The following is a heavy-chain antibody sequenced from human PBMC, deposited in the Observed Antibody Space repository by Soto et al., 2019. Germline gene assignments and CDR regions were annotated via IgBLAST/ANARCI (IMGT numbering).Heavy chain of an antibody. CDR1: GFTFRSSW. J-gene: IGHJ4*02. Sequence: EVQLVESGGGLVQPGGSLRLSCAASGFTFRSSWMYWVRQTPGKGPVSVSCINGDGSVIYYADSVKGRFTISRDNARDTLYLQMNSLTTEDSAVYYCVRDIRWGQGTLVSVSS. V-gene: IGHV3-74*01. CDR2: INGDGSVI. CDR3: VRDIR.